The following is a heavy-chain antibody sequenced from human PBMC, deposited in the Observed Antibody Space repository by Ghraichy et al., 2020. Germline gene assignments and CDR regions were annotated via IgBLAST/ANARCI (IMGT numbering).Heavy chain of an antibody. D-gene: IGHD4-17*01. CDR3: ARDGGYGDSDY. CDR2: IYHSGNT. CDR1: GGSITSGDSY. V-gene: IGHV4-30-4*01. Sequence: SETLSLTCTVSGGSITSGDSYWNWIRQPPGKGLEWIGYIYHSGNTYYNPSPKNRVTISVDTSKNHFSLNLNSVTAADTAVYYCARDGGYGDSDYWGQGTLVTVSS. J-gene: IGHJ4*02.